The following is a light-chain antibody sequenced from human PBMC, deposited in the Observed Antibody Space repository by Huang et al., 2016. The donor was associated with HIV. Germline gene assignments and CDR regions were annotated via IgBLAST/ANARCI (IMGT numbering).Light chain of an antibody. CDR3: QQYYSTPRT. Sequence: DIVMTQSPDSLAVSLGERATINCKSSQSVLYSSNNKNYLTWYQQKPGQPPKRLIYWASTRESGVPDRFSGSGSGTDFTLTINSLQAEDVAVYYCQQYYSTPRTFGQGTKVEIK. CDR2: WAS. CDR1: QSVLYSSNNKNY. J-gene: IGKJ1*01. V-gene: IGKV4-1*01.